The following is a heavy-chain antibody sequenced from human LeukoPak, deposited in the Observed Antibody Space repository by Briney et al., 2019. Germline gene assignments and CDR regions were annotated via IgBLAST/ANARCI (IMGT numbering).Heavy chain of an antibody. Sequence: PGESLKISCEGSGYNFTSYWITWVRQMPGKGLEWMGRIDPSDSYTKYSPSFQGHVTISVDKSFRTAYLQWSSLKASDTAMYYCAKDCFDYWGQGTLVTVSS. CDR3: AKDCFDY. J-gene: IGHJ4*02. V-gene: IGHV5-10-1*01. CDR2: IDPSDSYT. CDR1: GYNFTSYW.